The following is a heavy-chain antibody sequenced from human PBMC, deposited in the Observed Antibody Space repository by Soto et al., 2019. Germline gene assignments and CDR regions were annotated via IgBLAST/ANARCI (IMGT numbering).Heavy chain of an antibody. CDR3: VFRAPLGWFDP. D-gene: IGHD3-10*01. Sequence: EVQLVQSGAEVKKPGATVKISCKVSGYTXXGHYIHWVQQAXEXGLEWMGLINPEDGETIYAEKFQGRVTITADTSTDTAYMELRSLRSEDTALYYCVFRAPLGWFDPWGQGTLVTVSS. V-gene: IGHV1-69-2*01. J-gene: IGHJ5*02. CDR2: INPEDGET. CDR1: GYTXXGHY.